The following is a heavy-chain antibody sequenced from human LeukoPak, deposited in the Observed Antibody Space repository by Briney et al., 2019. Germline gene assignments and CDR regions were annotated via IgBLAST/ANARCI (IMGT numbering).Heavy chain of an antibody. D-gene: IGHD2-2*01. CDR3: ARRGYCSSTSCSAMDV. Sequence: GESLKISCKGSGYSFTSYGIGWVRQMPGKGLEWMGIIYPGDSDTRYSPSFQGQVTISADKSISTAYLQWSSLKASDTAMYYCARRGYCSSTSCSAMDVWGKGTTVTVSS. J-gene: IGHJ6*03. CDR1: GYSFTSYG. CDR2: IYPGDSDT. V-gene: IGHV5-51*01.